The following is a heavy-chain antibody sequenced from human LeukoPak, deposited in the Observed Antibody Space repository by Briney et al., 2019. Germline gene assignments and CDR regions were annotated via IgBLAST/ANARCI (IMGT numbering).Heavy chain of an antibody. CDR3: TKDYYGSGSYLGFDY. CDR1: GFTFSSYW. J-gene: IGHJ4*02. V-gene: IGHV3-74*01. Sequence: GGFLRLSCVASGFTFSSYWMHWVRQDPRKGLVWVSRISGDGRNINYADSVRGRFTISRDNAKNTLYLQMNTLRVEDTAVYYCTKDYYGSGSYLGFDYWGQGTLVTVSS. CDR2: ISGDGRNI. D-gene: IGHD3-10*01.